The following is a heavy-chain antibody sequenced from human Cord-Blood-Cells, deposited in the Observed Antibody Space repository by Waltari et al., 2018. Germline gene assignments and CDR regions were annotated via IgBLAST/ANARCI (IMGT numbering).Heavy chain of an antibody. CDR3: ARGYDILTGYYTHDY. V-gene: IGHV3-21*01. D-gene: IGHD3-9*01. CDR1: GFTFSSYS. J-gene: IGHJ4*02. Sequence: EVQLVESGGGLVKPGGSLRLSCAASGFTFSSYSMNWVRQAPGKGLEWVSSISSSSSYIYYADSVKGRFTISRDNAKNSLYLQMNSLRAEDTAVYYCARGYDILTGYYTHDYWGQGTLVTVSS. CDR2: ISSSSSYI.